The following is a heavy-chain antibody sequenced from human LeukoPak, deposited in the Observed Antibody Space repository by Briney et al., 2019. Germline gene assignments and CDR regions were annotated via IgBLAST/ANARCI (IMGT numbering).Heavy chain of an antibody. Sequence: GGSLRLSCAASGFTFSSYWMSWVRQAPGKGLEWVANIKQDGSEKYYVDSVKGRFTISRGNAKNSLYLQMNSLRAEDTAVYYCARDFAPANIVVVPAAGYWGQGTLVTVSS. CDR2: IKQDGSEK. CDR1: GFTFSSYW. D-gene: IGHD2-2*01. J-gene: IGHJ4*02. V-gene: IGHV3-7*01. CDR3: ARDFAPANIVVVPAAGY.